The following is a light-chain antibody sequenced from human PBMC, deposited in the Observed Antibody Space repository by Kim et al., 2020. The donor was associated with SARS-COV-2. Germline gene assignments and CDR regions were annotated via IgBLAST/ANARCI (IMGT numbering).Light chain of an antibody. CDR1: SAHSGYG. CDR3: QAWGTDIVV. J-gene: IGLJ2*01. V-gene: IGLV4-69*01. Sequence: ASVKLTCTLSSAHSGYGIAWHQQQPDKGPRYLMRLYNDGTHTKGDGIPDRFSGSSSGAERYLTISNLQSDDEADYHCQAWGTDIVVFGGGTKLTVL. CDR2: LYNDGTH.